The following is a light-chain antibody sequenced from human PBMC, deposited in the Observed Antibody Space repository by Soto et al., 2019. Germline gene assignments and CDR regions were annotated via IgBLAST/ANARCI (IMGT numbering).Light chain of an antibody. Sequence: QSALTQPASVSGSPGQSITIPCTGTSSDVGSDNLVSWYQQHPGKAPKLMIYEGSKRPSGVSNRFSGSKSGNTASLTISGLQAEDEADYYCCSYAGSSTAIFGGGTQLTVL. CDR3: CSYAGSSTAI. CDR2: EGS. J-gene: IGLJ2*01. V-gene: IGLV2-23*01. CDR1: SSDVGSDNL.